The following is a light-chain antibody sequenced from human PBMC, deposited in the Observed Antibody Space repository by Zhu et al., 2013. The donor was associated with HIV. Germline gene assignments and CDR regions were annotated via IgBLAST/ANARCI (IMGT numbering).Light chain of an antibody. CDR1: QSVSSSF. Sequence: DIVLTQSPGTLSLSPGDRATLSCRASQSVSSSFLAWYQQKPGQAPRLLMYETSSRAAGIPPRFSGSGSETDFTLTISSLEPEDFAVYYCQQRGDWPPELTFGGGTNGGGSN. J-gene: IGKJ4*01. V-gene: IGKV3D-20*02. CDR2: ETS. CDR3: QQRGDWPPELT.